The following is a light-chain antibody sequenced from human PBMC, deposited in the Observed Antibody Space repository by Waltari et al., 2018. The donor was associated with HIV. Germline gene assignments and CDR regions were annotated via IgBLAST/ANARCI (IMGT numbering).Light chain of an antibody. V-gene: IGLV1-44*01. CDR2: TNN. J-gene: IGLJ7*01. CDR1: SSNIGSNT. CDR3: AVWDDSLNGAV. Sequence: QSVLTQPPSASGTPGQRVTIPCSGSSSNIGSNTVNWYQQLPGTAPKLLIYTNNQRPSGVPDRFSGSKSGTSASLAISGLQSEDEAEYYCAVWDDSLNGAVFGGGTQLTVL.